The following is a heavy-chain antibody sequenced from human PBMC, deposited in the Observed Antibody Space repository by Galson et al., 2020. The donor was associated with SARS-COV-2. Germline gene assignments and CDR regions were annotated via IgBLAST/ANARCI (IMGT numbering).Heavy chain of an antibody. CDR1: GFSLSTSGMC. V-gene: IGHV2-70*11. J-gene: IGHJ4*02. D-gene: IGHD1-26*01. Sequence: SGTTLVKPTQTLTLTCRFPGFSLSTSGMCVSCIRQPPGKALEWLARLDWDDDKYNNTSLKTRLTISKDTSKNQVVLTMTNMDPVDTATYYCARLLGPTAAIDYWGQGTLVTVTS. CDR2: LDWDDDK. CDR3: ARLLGPTAAIDY.